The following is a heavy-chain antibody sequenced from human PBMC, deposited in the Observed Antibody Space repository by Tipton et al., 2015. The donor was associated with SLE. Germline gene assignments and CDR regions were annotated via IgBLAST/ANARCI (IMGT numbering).Heavy chain of an antibody. V-gene: IGHV4-59*01. CDR1: GGSFSGYY. J-gene: IGHJ4*02. Sequence: TLSLTCAVYGGSFSGYYWSWNRQPPGKGLQWIGSNYNSGSSSYNPSLKSRVTISVDTSNNQVSLKLRSVTDADTAVYYCARGLAFDYWGQGTLVTVSS. CDR3: ARGLAFDY. CDR2: NYNSGSS. D-gene: IGHD6-19*01.